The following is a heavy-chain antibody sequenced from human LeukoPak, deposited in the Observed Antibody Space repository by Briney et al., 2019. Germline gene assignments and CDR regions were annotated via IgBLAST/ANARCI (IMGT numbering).Heavy chain of an antibody. Sequence: VASVKVSCKASGGTFSSYAISWVRQAPGQGLEWMGGIIPIFGTANYAQKFQGRVTITADESTSTAYMELSSLRSEDTAVYYCARDRIVRERSYGFDYWGQGTLVTVSS. D-gene: IGHD5-18*01. J-gene: IGHJ4*02. CDR2: IIPIFGTA. CDR3: ARDRIVRERSYGFDY. V-gene: IGHV1-69*13. CDR1: GGTFSSYA.